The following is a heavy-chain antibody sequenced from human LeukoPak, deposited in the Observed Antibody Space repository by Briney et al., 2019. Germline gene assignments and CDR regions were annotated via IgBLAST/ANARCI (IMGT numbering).Heavy chain of an antibody. Sequence: PSQTLSLTCTVSGGSLSSGSYYWSWIRQPAGKGLEWIGRIYTSGSTNYNPSLKSRVTISVDTSKNQFSLKLSSVTAADTAVYYCARTDSSGYYYWFDPWGQGTLVTVSS. J-gene: IGHJ5*02. D-gene: IGHD3-22*01. CDR2: IYTSGST. CDR3: ARTDSSGYYYWFDP. CDR1: GGSLSSGSYY. V-gene: IGHV4-61*02.